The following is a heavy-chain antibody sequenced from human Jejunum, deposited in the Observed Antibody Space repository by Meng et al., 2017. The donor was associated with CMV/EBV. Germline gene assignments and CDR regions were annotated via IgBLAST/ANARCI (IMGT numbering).Heavy chain of an antibody. CDR3: AKDSSSDFWSGYFSFYHYGMDV. D-gene: IGHD3-3*01. CDR2: ISGGGGSR. J-gene: IGHJ6*02. V-gene: IGHV3-23*01. Sequence: MNCVRQAPGKGLEWVSGISGGGGSRFYGDSVKGRFTISRDNSKNTLYLQMNSLRAEDTAVYYCAKDSSSDFWSGYFSFYHYGMDVWGQGTTVTVSS.